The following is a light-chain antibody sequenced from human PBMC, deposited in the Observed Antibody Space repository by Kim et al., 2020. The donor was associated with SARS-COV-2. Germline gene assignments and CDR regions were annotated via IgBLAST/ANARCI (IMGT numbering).Light chain of an antibody. CDR2: YDS. J-gene: IGLJ2*01. V-gene: IGLV3-21*03. Sequence: PGKRAWMPGGGDNIGSKSVHWYQQKPGQGPVMVVAYDSDRPSGIPERFSGSNSGNTATLIIRRVEAGDEADYYCQVWDNTSDQVVFGGGTQLTVL. CDR1: NIGSKS. CDR3: QVWDNTSDQVV.